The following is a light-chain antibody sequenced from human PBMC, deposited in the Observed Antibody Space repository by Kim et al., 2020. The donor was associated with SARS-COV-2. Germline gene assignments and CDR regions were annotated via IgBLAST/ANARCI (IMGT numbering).Light chain of an antibody. CDR3: NSRDSNDNVV. Sequence: VALGQTVRITCQGDSLRSYYATWYQQKPGQAPILVIYGKNNRPSGIPDRFSGSSSGNTASLTITGTQAGDEADYYCNSRDSNDNVVCGGGTKLTVL. CDR1: SLRSYY. V-gene: IGLV3-19*01. J-gene: IGLJ2*01. CDR2: GKN.